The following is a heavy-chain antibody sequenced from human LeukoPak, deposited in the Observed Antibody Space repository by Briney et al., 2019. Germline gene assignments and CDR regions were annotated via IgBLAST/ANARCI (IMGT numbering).Heavy chain of an antibody. CDR2: IYYSGST. D-gene: IGHD7-27*01. Sequence: SSETLSLTCTVSGRSISSGDYYWSWIRQPPGKGLEWIGYIYYSGSTYYNPSLKSRVTISVDTSKNQFSLKLSSVTAADTAVYYCARGRPGWGAFDIWGQGTMVTVSS. CDR3: ARGRPGWGAFDI. CDR1: GRSISSGDYY. J-gene: IGHJ3*02. V-gene: IGHV4-30-4*01.